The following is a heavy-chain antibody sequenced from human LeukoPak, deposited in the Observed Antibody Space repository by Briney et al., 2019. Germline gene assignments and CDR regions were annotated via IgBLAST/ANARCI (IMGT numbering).Heavy chain of an antibody. D-gene: IGHD2-2*01. Sequence: ASVKVSCKASGYTFTGYYMHWVRQAPRQGLEWMGWINPNSGGTNYAQKFQGRVTMTRDTSISTAYMELSRLRSDDTAVYYCARGLEVPAAYYYYYYGMDVWGQGTTVTVSS. CDR1: GYTFTGYY. J-gene: IGHJ6*02. CDR2: INPNSGGT. CDR3: ARGLEVPAAYYYYYYGMDV. V-gene: IGHV1-2*02.